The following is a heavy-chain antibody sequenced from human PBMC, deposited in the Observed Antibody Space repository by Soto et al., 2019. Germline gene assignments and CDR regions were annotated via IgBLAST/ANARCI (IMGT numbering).Heavy chain of an antibody. V-gene: IGHV1-46*03. D-gene: IGHD3-16*01. J-gene: IGHJ4*02. CDR1: GYTFTSSY. Sequence: GASVKVSCKSSGYTFTSSYIHWVRQAPGQGLEWMAIINPLGGSTNYAQQFQGRVTVTMDTSASTVYMELSSLISEDTAVYYCGRGLFTGDYWGQGTLVTVSS. CDR3: GRGLFTGDY. CDR2: INPLGGST.